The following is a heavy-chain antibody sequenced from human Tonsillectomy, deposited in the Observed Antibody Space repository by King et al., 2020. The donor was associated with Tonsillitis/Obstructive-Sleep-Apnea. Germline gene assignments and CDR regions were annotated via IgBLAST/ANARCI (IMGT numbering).Heavy chain of an antibody. Sequence: VQLVESGGGVVQPGRSLRLSCAASGFTFSSYGMHWVRQAPGKGLEWVAVISYDGSNKYYADSVKGRFTISRDNSKNTLYLQMNSLRAEDTAVYYCAKVVKYQPFWPFYYYYMDVWGKGTTVTVSS. CDR2: ISYDGSNK. V-gene: IGHV3-30*18. CDR3: AKVVKYQPFWPFYYYYMDV. CDR1: GFTFSSYG. J-gene: IGHJ6*03. D-gene: IGHD2-2*01.